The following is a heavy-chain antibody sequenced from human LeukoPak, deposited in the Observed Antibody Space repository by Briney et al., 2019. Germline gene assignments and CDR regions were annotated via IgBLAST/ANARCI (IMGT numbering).Heavy chain of an antibody. CDR1: GYTFTSYD. J-gene: IGHJ6*02. Sequence: ASVKVSCKASGYTFTSYDINWVRQATGQGLEWMGRMNPNSGNTGYAQKFQGRVTMTRNTSISTAYMELSSLRSEDTAVYYCAILGEQWPRPYYYYGMDVWGQGTTVTVSS. V-gene: IGHV1-8*01. CDR2: MNPNSGNT. D-gene: IGHD6-19*01. CDR3: AILGEQWPRPYYYYGMDV.